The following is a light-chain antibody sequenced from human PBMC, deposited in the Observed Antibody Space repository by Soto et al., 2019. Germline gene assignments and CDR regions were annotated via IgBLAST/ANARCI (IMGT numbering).Light chain of an antibody. CDR1: SSDVGGYNY. Sequence: QSVLTQPASMSGSPGQSITISCTGTSSDVGGYNYVSWYQQHPGKAPKLMIYEVSNRPSGVSNRFSGSKSGNTASLTISGLQAEDEADYYCSSYKSSSTYVFGTGTKVTVL. V-gene: IGLV2-14*01. J-gene: IGLJ1*01. CDR3: SSYKSSSTYV. CDR2: EVS.